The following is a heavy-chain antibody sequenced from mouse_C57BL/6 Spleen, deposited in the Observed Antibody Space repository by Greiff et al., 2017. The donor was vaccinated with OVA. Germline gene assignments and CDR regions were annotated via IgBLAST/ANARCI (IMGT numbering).Heavy chain of an antibody. CDR1: GYTFTDYE. CDR3: TGLGDY. V-gene: IGHV1-15*01. J-gene: IGHJ2*01. D-gene: IGHD3-1*01. CDR2: IDPETGGT. Sequence: VKLVESGAELVRPGASVTLSCKASGYTFTDYEMHWVKQTPVHGLEWIGAIDPETGGTAYNQKFKGKAILTADKSSSTAYMELRSLTSEDSAVYYCTGLGDYWGQGTTLTVSS.